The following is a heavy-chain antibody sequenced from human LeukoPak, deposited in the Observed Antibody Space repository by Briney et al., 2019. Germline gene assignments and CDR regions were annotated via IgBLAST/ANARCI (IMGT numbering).Heavy chain of an antibody. D-gene: IGHD6-19*01. CDR2: IFHDGNDI. CDR1: GFSISSSW. J-gene: IGHJ4*02. CDR3: AIIRRGSGWYRDY. Sequence: GGSLRLSCVASGFSISSSWMHWVRQVPGKGLVWVSRIFHDGNDISYADSVKGRFTIPRDNAKNTLHLQMNSLRAEDTAVYYCAIIRRGSGWYRDYWGQGTLVTVSS. V-gene: IGHV3-74*01.